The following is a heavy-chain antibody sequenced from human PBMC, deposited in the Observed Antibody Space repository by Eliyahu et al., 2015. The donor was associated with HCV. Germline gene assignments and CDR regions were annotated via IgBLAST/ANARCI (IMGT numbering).Heavy chain of an antibody. CDR1: GXXISRYY. V-gene: IGHV4-4*07. J-gene: IGHJ4*02. CDR3: AAFAYGDYGGDFRDDS. D-gene: IGHD4-17*01. CDR2: IYSNGGS. Sequence: QVQLQESGPGLVKPSETLSLTCTXSGXXISRYYWNWIRQPAGKGLEWIGHIYSNGGSYYNPSFKSRAILSVDTSNNQVSLRLSSVTAADTAVYYCAAFAYGDYGGDFRDDSWGQGTLVTVSS.